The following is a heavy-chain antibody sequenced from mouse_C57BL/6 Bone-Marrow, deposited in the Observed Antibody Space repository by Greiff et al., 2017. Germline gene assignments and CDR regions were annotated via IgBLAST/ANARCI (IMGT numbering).Heavy chain of an antibody. V-gene: IGHV5-9-1*02. CDR1: GFTFSSYA. D-gene: IGHD2-10*02. CDR3: TSPSGGFAY. J-gene: IGHJ3*01. Sequence: EVHLVESGEGLVKPGGSLKLSCAASGFTFSSYAMSWVRQTPEKRLEWVAYISSGGGYIYYADTVKGRFTISRDNARNTLYLQMSSLKSEDTAMYYCTSPSGGFAYWGQGTLVTVSA. CDR2: ISSGGGYI.